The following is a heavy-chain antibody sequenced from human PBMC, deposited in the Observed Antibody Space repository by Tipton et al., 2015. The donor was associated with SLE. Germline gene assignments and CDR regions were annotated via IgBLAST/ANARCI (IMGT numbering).Heavy chain of an antibody. CDR2: INHSGST. CDR1: GGSFRSYY. V-gene: IGHV4-34*01. CDR3: ARDQVGYSGYTSFYYMDV. D-gene: IGHD5-12*01. J-gene: IGHJ6*03. Sequence: TLSLTCAVYGGSFRSYYWSWIRQPPGKGLEWIGEINHSGSTNYNPSLKSRVTISVDTSKNQFSLKLSSVTAADTAVYYCARDQVGYSGYTSFYYMDVWGKGTTVTVSS.